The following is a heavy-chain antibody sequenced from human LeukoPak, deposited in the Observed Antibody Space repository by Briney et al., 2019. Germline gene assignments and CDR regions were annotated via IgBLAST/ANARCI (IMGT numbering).Heavy chain of an antibody. CDR3: ARAPPYYGSGSFAFDI. D-gene: IGHD3-10*01. V-gene: IGHV3-66*01. CDR1: GFTVSSNY. Sequence: GGSLRLSCAASGFTVSSNYMSWVRQAPGKGLEWVSVIYSGGSTYYADSVKGRFTISRDNSKNTLYVQMNSLRAEDTAVYYCARAPPYYGSGSFAFDIWGQGTMVTVFS. J-gene: IGHJ3*02. CDR2: IYSGGST.